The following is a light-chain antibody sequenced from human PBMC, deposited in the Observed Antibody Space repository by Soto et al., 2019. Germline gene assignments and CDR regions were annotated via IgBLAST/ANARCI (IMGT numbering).Light chain of an antibody. V-gene: IGKV1-9*01. CDR1: QGINIF. J-gene: IGKJ4*02. Sequence: DINVTQNPSFLSASVGDRVTITFLASQGINIFLAWYQQKPGKAPKLLIWDASSLQRGVPSRFSGSGSGTEFTLTISSLQPDDFATYYCQHYNTYPVAFGGGTKVDIK. CDR3: QHYNTYPVA. CDR2: DAS.